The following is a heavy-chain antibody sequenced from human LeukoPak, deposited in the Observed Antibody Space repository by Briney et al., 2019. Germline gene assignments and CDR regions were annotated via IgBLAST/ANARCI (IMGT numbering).Heavy chain of an antibody. D-gene: IGHD4-17*01. CDR3: ARDFADYGAEDY. V-gene: IGHV3-66*01. Sequence: PGGSLRLSCAASGFTFSSYAMSWVRQAPGKGLEWVSVIYSGGSTYYADSVKGRFTISRDNSKNTLYLQMNSLRAEDTAVYYCARDFADYGAEDYWGQGTLVTVSS. CDR1: GFTFSSYA. CDR2: IYSGGST. J-gene: IGHJ4*02.